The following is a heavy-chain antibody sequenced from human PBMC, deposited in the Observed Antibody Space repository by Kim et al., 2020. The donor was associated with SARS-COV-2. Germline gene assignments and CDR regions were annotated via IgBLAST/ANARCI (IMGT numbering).Heavy chain of an antibody. Sequence: GGSLRLSCAASGFTFSSYSMNWVRQAPGKGLEWVSSISSSSSYIYYADSVKGRFTISRDNAKNSLYLQMNSLRAEDTAVYYCARRAYYDYIWGSYLVDYFDCGGEGTLATASS. D-gene: IGHD3-16*01. J-gene: IGHJ4*02. V-gene: IGHV3-21*01. CDR1: GFTFSSYS. CDR2: ISSSSSYI. CDR3: ARRAYYDYIWGSYLVDYFDC.